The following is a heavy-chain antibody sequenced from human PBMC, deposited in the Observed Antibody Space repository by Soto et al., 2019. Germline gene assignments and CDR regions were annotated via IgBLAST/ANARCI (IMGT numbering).Heavy chain of an antibody. CDR1: GESFSGYY. D-gene: IGHD5-12*01. CDR3: AGNIVATISAFDY. V-gene: IGHV4-34*01. J-gene: IGHJ4*02. CDR2: INHSGST. Sequence: QVQLQQWGAGLLKPSETLSLTCAVYGESFSGYYWSWIRQPPGKGLEWIGEINHSGSTNYNPSLKSRVTRSVDTSKNQFSLKLSSVTAADTAVYYCAGNIVATISAFDYWGQGTLVTVSS.